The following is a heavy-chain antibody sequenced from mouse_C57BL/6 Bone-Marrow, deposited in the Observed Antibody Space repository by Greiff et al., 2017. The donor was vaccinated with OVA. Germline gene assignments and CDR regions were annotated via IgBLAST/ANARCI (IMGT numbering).Heavy chain of an antibody. V-gene: IGHV5-2*01. J-gene: IGHJ1*03. Sequence: EVHLVESGAGLVQPGASLKLSCESSEYAFPSYDMSWVRQTPEKSLELVAAINRDGGSTYYPDTIKRRFTISRDKTSKTRYLQMSSLTSEDTAVYYCARQSNYGSFDVWGTGTTVTVSS. CDR2: INRDGGST. D-gene: IGHD2-5*01. CDR1: EYAFPSYD. CDR3: ARQSNYGSFDV.